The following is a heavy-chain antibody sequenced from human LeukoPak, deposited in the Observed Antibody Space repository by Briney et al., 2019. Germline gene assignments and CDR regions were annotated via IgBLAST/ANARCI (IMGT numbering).Heavy chain of an antibody. CDR2: INSDGSST. CDR3: ASYGYSSSWYYFDY. D-gene: IGHD6-13*01. CDR1: GFTFSSYW. V-gene: IGHV3-74*01. J-gene: IGHJ4*02. Sequence: GGSLRLSCAASGFTFSSYWMHWVRQAPGKGLVWVSRINSDGSSTSYADSVKGRFTISRDNAKNTLYLQMNSLRAEDTAMYYCASYGYSSSWYYFDYWGQGTLVTVPS.